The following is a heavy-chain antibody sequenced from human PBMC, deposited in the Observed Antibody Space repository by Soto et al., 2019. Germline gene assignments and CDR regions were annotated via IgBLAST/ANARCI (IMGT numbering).Heavy chain of an antibody. J-gene: IGHJ5*02. V-gene: IGHV4-4*02. CDR1: GGSISSSNW. Sequence: KPSETLSLTCAVSGGSISSSNWWSWVRQPPGKGLEWIGEIYHSGSTNYNPSLKSRVTISVDKSKNQFSLKLSSVTAAETAVYYCARSRLYRMNWFDPWGQGNLVTVSS. D-gene: IGHD3-16*01. CDR2: IYHSGST. CDR3: ARSRLYRMNWFDP.